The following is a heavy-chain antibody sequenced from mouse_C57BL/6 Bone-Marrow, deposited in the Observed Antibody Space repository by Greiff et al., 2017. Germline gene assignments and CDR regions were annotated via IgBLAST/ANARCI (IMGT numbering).Heavy chain of an antibody. Sequence: QVQLQQPGAELVKPGASVKMSCKASGYTFTSYWITWVKQRPGQGLEWIGDIYPGSGSTNYNEKFKSKATLTVDTSSSTAYMQLSSLTSEDSAVYYCARSTTVVATTMDYWGQGTSVTVSS. V-gene: IGHV1-55*01. CDR1: GYTFTSYW. CDR2: IYPGSGST. J-gene: IGHJ4*01. CDR3: ARSTTVVATTMDY. D-gene: IGHD1-1*01.